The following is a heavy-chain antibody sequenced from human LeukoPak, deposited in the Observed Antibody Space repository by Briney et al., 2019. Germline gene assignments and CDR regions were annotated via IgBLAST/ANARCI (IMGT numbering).Heavy chain of an antibody. J-gene: IGHJ6*03. Sequence: SVKVSCKASGYTFTSYDINWVRQATGQGLEWMGWMNPNSGNTGYAQKFQGRVTMTRNTSISTAYMELSSLRSEDTAVYYCTRGGLRFLEWLLYTDYYYYMDVWGKGTTVTVSS. CDR2: MNPNSGNT. D-gene: IGHD3-3*01. CDR1: GYTFTSYD. V-gene: IGHV1-8*01. CDR3: TRGGLRFLEWLLYTDYYYYMDV.